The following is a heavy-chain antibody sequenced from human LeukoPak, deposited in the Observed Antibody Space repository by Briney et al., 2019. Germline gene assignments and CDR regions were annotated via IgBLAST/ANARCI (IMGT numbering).Heavy chain of an antibody. V-gene: IGHV4-34*01. J-gene: IGHJ4*02. CDR3: ASSGGLVRRNNLDY. CDR1: GGSFSGYY. CDR2: INHSGST. D-gene: IGHD2-8*02. Sequence: SETLSLTCAVYGGSFSGYYWSWIRQPPGNGLEWIGEINHSGSTNYNPSLKSRVTISVDTSKNQFSLKLSSVTAADTAVYYCASSGGLVRRNNLDYWGQGTLVTVSS.